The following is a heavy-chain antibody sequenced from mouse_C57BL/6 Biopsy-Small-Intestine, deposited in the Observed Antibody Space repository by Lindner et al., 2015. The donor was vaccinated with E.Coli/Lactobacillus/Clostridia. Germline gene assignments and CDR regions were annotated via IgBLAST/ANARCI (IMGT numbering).Heavy chain of an antibody. CDR1: GYSFTGYY. Sequence: VQLQESGPELVKPGASVEMSCKASGYSFTGYYINWVKQGPEKSLEWIGEINPTTGGTTYNQKFKARATLTVDKSSSTAYMQLKSLASEDSAVYYCARSHAEGDYWGQGTTLTVSS. CDR2: INPTTGGT. J-gene: IGHJ2*01. V-gene: IGHV1-42*01. CDR3: ARSHAEGDY.